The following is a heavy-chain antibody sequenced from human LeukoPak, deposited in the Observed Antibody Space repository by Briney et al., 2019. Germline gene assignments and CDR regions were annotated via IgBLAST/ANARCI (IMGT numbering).Heavy chain of an antibody. V-gene: IGHV1-18*01. CDR2: ISAYNGNT. D-gene: IGHD6-6*01. CDR1: GYTFTTYG. CDR3: ARDLIAARPGWFDP. Sequence: ASVKVSCKAPGYTFTTYGINWVRQAPGQGLEWMGWISAYNGNTNYAQNLQGRVTLTTDTSASTAYMELRSLRSDDPAVYYCARDLIAARPGWFDPWGQGTLVIVSS. J-gene: IGHJ5*02.